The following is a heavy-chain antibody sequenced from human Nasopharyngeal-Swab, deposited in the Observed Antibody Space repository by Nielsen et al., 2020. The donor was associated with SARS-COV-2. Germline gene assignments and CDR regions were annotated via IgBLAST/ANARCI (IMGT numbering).Heavy chain of an antibody. V-gene: IGHV3-9*01. CDR1: GFTFDDYA. CDR3: AKGAQWLVRDELDY. J-gene: IGHJ4*02. CDR2: ISWNSGSI. D-gene: IGHD6-19*01. Sequence: SLKISCAASGFTFDDYAMHWDRQAPGKGLEWVSGISWNSGSIGYADSVKGRFTISRDNAKNSLYLQMNSLRAEDTALYYCAKGAQWLVRDELDYWGQGTLVTISS.